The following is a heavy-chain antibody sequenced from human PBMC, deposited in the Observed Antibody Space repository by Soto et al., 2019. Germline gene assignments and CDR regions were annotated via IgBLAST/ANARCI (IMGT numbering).Heavy chain of an antibody. CDR3: ARHGSDSGWFFFDP. Sequence: SETLSLTCSLSGGAIGGYYRSWIRQPPGKALEWIGYVSYSGSTDYHPSLKSRVSISIETSKNQFSLKMISVTAADTAVYYCARHGSDSGWFFFDPWGQGALVTVSS. V-gene: IGHV4-59*08. CDR1: GGAIGGYY. CDR2: VSYSGST. J-gene: IGHJ5*02. D-gene: IGHD6-19*01.